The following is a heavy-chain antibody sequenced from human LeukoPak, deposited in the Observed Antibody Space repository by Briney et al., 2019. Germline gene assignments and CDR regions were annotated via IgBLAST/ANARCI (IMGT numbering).Heavy chain of an antibody. D-gene: IGHD1-26*01. CDR3: ARVGGSYSFDY. CDR1: GYTFTSYG. CDR2: ISAYNGNT. J-gene: IGHJ4*02. Sequence: ASVKVSCKASGYTFTSYGISWVRQAPGQGLEWMGWISAYNGNTNYAQKLQGRVTMTTDTSTSTAHMELRSLRSDDTAVYYCARVGGSYSFDYWGQGTLVTVSS. V-gene: IGHV1-18*01.